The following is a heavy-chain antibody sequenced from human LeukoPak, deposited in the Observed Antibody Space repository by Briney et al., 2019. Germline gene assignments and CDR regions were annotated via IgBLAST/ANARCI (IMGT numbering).Heavy chain of an antibody. Sequence: GASLQISCEGSGSSFTSYWIGWVGQLPGKGLEWMGIIYPGDSDTRYSPSFQSQVTISADKSISTAYLQCSSLKASDTAMYYCARLGRSHGDYSVDYWGQGTLVTVSS. J-gene: IGHJ4*02. D-gene: IGHD4-17*01. CDR2: IYPGDSDT. V-gene: IGHV5-51*01. CDR1: GSSFTSYW. CDR3: ARLGRSHGDYSVDY.